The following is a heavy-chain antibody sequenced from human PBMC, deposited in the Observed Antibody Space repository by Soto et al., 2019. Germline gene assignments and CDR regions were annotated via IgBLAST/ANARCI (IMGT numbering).Heavy chain of an antibody. CDR3: ARGGYYDSSGSRNYYYYGMNV. Sequence: ASVKVSCKASGYDFINYGFNWVRQAPGQGLEWLGWISAYDGNTKYAQILQGRVSLTTDTSTNTAYMELRSLRSDDTAMYFCARGGYYDSSGSRNYYYYGMNVWGQGTTVTVSS. V-gene: IGHV1-18*01. J-gene: IGHJ6*02. CDR2: ISAYDGNT. D-gene: IGHD3-22*01. CDR1: GYDFINYG.